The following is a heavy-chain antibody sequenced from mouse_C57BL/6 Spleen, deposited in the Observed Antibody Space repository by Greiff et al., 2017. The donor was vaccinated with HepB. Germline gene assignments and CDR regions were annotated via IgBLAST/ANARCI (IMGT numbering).Heavy chain of an antibody. J-gene: IGHJ4*01. CDR2: IYPGDGDT. CDR3: ASGDYGSSYGIYYAMDY. V-gene: IGHV1-80*01. D-gene: IGHD1-1*01. Sequence: VQGVESGAELVKPGASVKISCKASGYAFSSYWMNWVKQRPGKGLEWIGQIYPGDGDTNYNGKFKGKATLTADKSSSTAYMQLSSLTSEDSAVYFCASGDYGSSYGIYYAMDYWGQGTSVTVSS. CDR1: GYAFSSYW.